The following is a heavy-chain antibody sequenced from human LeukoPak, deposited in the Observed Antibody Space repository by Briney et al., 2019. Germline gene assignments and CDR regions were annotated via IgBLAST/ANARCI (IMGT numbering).Heavy chain of an antibody. V-gene: IGHV1-69*05. J-gene: IGHJ6*03. Sequence: SVKVSCKASGGTFSSYAISWVRQAPGQGLEWMGGIIPIFGTANYAQKFQGRVTITTDESTSTAYMELSSLRSEDTAVYYCARGDIVVVPAAIAYYYYYMDVWGKGTTVTVSS. D-gene: IGHD2-2*01. CDR1: GGTFSSYA. CDR3: ARGDIVVVPAAIAYYYYYMDV. CDR2: IIPIFGTA.